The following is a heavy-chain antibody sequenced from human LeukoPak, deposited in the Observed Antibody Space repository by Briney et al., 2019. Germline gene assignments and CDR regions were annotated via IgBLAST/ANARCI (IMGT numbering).Heavy chain of an antibody. D-gene: IGHD3-16*02. CDR1: GGSFSGYY. J-gene: IGHJ4*02. CDR2: INHSGGT. V-gene: IGHV4-34*01. CDR3: ARGGLVLSPKGYFDC. Sequence: SETLSLTCAVYGGSFSGYYWSWIRQPPGKGLEWIGEINHSGGTNYNPSLKSRVTISVDTSKNQFSLKLSSVTAADTAVYYCARGGLVLSPKGYFDCWGQGTLVTVSS.